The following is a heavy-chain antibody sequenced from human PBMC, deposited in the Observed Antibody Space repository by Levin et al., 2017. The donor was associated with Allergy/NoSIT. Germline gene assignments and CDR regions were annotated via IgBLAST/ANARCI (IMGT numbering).Heavy chain of an antibody. CDR2: IYYSGNT. Sequence: PSETLSLTCTVSGGSISSYSWSWIRQPPGKELEWIGYIYYSGNTNHNPSLKSRVTISVDTSMNQFSLRLSSVTAADTAVYYCASSRDTPMGVYDYWGQGTLVTVSS. CDR3: ASSRDTPMGVYDY. CDR1: GGSISSYS. D-gene: IGHD5-18*01. J-gene: IGHJ4*02. V-gene: IGHV4-59*01.